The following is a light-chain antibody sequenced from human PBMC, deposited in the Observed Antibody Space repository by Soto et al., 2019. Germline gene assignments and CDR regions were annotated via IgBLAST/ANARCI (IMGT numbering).Light chain of an antibody. Sequence: QTPGTLGLCPGQGDTLCCWASQTVDSNYLAWYQQKCGQPTRLLIHAATSRATGVPDRFSGSGSGTDFSLTISRLEPEDFAVYYCQQYGSTRWTFGQGTKVDIK. J-gene: IGKJ1*01. CDR1: QTVDSNY. CDR2: AAT. V-gene: IGKV3-20*01. CDR3: QQYGSTRWT.